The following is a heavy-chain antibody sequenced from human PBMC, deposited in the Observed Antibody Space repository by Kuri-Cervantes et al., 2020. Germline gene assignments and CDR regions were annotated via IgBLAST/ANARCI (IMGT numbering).Heavy chain of an antibody. CDR2: ISSSSSYI. CDR3: ARDSLGDDDWYFDL. V-gene: IGHV3-21*03. J-gene: IGHJ2*01. CDR1: GFIFSIYS. D-gene: IGHD3-16*01. Sequence: GESLKISCAASGFIFSIYSMNWVRQAPGKGLEWVSSISSSSSYIYYADSVKGRFTISRDNAKNSLYLQMNRLRAEDTAVYYCARDSLGDDDWYFDLWGRGTLVTDSS.